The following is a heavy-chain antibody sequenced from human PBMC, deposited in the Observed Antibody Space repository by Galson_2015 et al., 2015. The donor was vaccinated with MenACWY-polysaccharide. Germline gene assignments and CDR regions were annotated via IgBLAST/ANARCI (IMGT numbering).Heavy chain of an antibody. J-gene: IGHJ3*02. Sequence: SLRLSCAASGSRFSNSGMHWVRQAPGKGLEWVAVIQYDGSKIVYADSVKGRFTISRDNSKNTLFLEMNSLGAEDTAVYYCAREGSRIVFHAFDTRGQGTNVPVSS. V-gene: IGHV3-33*01. CDR1: GSRFSNSG. CDR3: AREGSRIVFHAFDT. D-gene: IGHD6-13*01. CDR2: IQYDGSKI.